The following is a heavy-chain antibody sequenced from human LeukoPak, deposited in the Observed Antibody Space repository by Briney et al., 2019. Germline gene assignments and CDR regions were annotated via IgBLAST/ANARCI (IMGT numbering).Heavy chain of an antibody. CDR3: ARGRGLRYYYYMDV. CDR2: INHSGST. J-gene: IGHJ6*03. Sequence: PSETLSLTCAVYGGSFSGYYWSWIRQPPGKGLEWIGEINHSGSTNYNPSLKSRVTISVDTSKNQFSLKLSSVTAADTAVYYCARGRGLRYYYYMDVWGEGTTVTVSS. V-gene: IGHV4-34*01. CDR1: GGSFSGYY.